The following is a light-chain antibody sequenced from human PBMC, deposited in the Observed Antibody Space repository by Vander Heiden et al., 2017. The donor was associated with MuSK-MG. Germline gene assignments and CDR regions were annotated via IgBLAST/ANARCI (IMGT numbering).Light chain of an antibody. CDR1: QSISSY. Sequence: DIQMTQSPSSLSASAGDRVTITCRASQSISSYLNWYQQKPGKAPKLLIYAASRLQSGVPSRFSGSGSGTDFTLTISSLQPEDFATYYCQQSYNTPGDTFGQGTKLEIK. J-gene: IGKJ2*01. CDR3: QQSYNTPGDT. CDR2: AAS. V-gene: IGKV1-39*01.